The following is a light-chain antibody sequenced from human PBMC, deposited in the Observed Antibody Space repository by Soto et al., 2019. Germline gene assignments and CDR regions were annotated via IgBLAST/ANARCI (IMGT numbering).Light chain of an antibody. CDR3: QQYDTFAWT. CDR1: QSIGRW. V-gene: IGKV1-5*03. CDR2: KAS. Sequence: DIQMTQSPSTLSASVGDRVTITCRASQSIGRWLAWYQQKPGKAPKLLIYKASSLESGVPSRFSGSGSGKEFTLTIRSLQPDDSAAYYCQQYDTFAWTFGQGTQVEIK. J-gene: IGKJ1*01.